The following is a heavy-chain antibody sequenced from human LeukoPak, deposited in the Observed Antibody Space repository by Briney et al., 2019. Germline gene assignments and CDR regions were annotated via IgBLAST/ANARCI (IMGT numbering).Heavy chain of an antibody. Sequence: QPGRFLRLSCAASGFTFSSYGMHWVRQAPGKGLEWVAVISYDGSNKYYADSVKGRFTISRDNSKNTLYLQMNSLRAEDTAVYYCAKGGWLLEPYIDYWGQGTLVTVSS. CDR3: AKGGWLLEPYIDY. V-gene: IGHV3-30*18. J-gene: IGHJ4*02. D-gene: IGHD3-9*01. CDR1: GFTFSSYG. CDR2: ISYDGSNK.